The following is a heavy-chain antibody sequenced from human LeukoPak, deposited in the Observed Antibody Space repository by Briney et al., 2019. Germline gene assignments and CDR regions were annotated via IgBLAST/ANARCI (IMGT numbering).Heavy chain of an antibody. D-gene: IGHD6-19*01. Sequence: PSETLCLTCTVSGGSIGSDYWTWIRQPPGKGLEYIGYIYYTGGTNYNPSLKSRVTISVDTSKNQFSLKLSSVTAADTAVYFCAKYGNSGWVIDNWGQGTLVTVSS. J-gene: IGHJ4*02. CDR2: IYYTGGT. CDR1: GGSIGSDY. CDR3: AKYGNSGWVIDN. V-gene: IGHV4-59*08.